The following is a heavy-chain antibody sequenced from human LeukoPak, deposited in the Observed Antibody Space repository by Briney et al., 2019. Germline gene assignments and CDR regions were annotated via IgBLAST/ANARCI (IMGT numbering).Heavy chain of an antibody. V-gene: IGHV3-23*01. Sequence: PGGSLRLSCAGSGFTFSSYAMSWVRQAPGKGLEWVSTISGAGGTTYYADSVKGRFTISRDNSKNTLFLQFNSLRADDTAVYYCAKGRGTTVTAAANYWGQGTLVTVFS. CDR1: GFTFSSYA. CDR2: ISGAGGTT. D-gene: IGHD4-17*01. J-gene: IGHJ4*02. CDR3: AKGRGTTVTAAANY.